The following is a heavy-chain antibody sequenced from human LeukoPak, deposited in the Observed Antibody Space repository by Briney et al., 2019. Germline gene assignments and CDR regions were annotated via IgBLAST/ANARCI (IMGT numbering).Heavy chain of an antibody. D-gene: IGHD6-19*01. Sequence: PGGSLRLSCATSGFTFSDYYMSWIRQAPGKGLEWVSYISSSGSTIYYADSVKGRFTISRDNAKNSLYLQMNSLRAEDTAVYYCARAGRQWLVYYYYYYMDVWGKGTTVTISS. CDR3: ARAGRQWLVYYYYYYMDV. CDR2: ISSSGSTI. CDR1: GFTFSDYY. J-gene: IGHJ6*03. V-gene: IGHV3-11*01.